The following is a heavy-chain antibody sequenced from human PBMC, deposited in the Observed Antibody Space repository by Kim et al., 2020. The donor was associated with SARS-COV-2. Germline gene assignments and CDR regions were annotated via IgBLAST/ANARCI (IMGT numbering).Heavy chain of an antibody. V-gene: IGHV7-4-1*02. J-gene: IGHJ4*02. Sequence: ASVKVSCKASGYTFSSYTMNWVRQAPGHGLEWMGWINTNTGNPTYDQDFTGRFVFFLDTSVSTVDLQISSRKAEDTAVYYCARVAYGDSWYQGTLVTVSS. CDR1: GYTFSSYT. D-gene: IGHD2-8*02. CDR2: INTNTGNP. CDR3: ARVAYGDS.